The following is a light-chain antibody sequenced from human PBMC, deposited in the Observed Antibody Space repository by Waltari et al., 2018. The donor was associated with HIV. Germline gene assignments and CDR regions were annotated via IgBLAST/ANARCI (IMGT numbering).Light chain of an antibody. CDR1: SSNIGAGFD. CDR2: RDS. J-gene: IGLJ2*01. V-gene: IGLV1-40*01. CDR3: QSYDSSLSAL. Sequence: VLTQPPSVSGAPGQRVTISCTGSSSNIGAGFDVHWYQHLPGTAPKLLIYRDSKRPSWVPDRFSGSKSGTSSSLAITGLQAEDEADYYCQSYDSSLSALFGGGTKLTVL.